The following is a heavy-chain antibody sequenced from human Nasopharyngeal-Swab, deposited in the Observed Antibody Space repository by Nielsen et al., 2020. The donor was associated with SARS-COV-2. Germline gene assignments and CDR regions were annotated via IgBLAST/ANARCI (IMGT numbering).Heavy chain of an antibody. J-gene: IGHJ4*02. D-gene: IGHD2-21*01. V-gene: IGHV4-38-2*01. CDR1: GYSISSGYY. Sequence: SETLSLTCAVSGYSISSGYYWGWIRQPPGKGLEWIGSIYHSGSTYYNPSLKSRVTISVDTSKNQFSLKLSSVTAADTAVYYCAGQVVVETHNFDYWGQGTLVTVSS. CDR2: IYHSGST. CDR3: AGQVVVETHNFDY.